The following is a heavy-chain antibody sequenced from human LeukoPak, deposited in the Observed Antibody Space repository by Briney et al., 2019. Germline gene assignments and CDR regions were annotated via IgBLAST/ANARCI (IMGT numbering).Heavy chain of an antibody. V-gene: IGHV3-23*01. CDR2: ISGSGGST. J-gene: IGHJ4*02. CDR3: ASGSSSDRGFDY. CDR1: GFTFSSHA. Sequence: GSLRLSCAAPGFTFSSHAMSWVRQAPGKGLEWVSAISGSGGSTYYADSVKGRFTISRDNSKNTLYLQMNSLRAEDTAVYYCASGSSSDRGFDYWGQGTLVTVSS. D-gene: IGHD6-6*01.